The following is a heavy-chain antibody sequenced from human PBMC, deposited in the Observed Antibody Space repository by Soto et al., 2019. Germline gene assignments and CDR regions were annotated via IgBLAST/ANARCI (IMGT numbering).Heavy chain of an antibody. CDR1: GFTFSSYA. J-gene: IGHJ4*02. CDR3: ARARGIGDY. D-gene: IGHD2-15*01. CDR2: ISFDGNNK. V-gene: IGHV3-30-3*01. Sequence: QVQMVESGGGVVQPGRSLRLSCVVSGFTFSSYAMHWVRQAPGKGLEWVAVISFDGNNKDYADSLKGRFSISRDNSKNTLYLQMNSLRAEDTAVYYCARARGIGDYWGQ.